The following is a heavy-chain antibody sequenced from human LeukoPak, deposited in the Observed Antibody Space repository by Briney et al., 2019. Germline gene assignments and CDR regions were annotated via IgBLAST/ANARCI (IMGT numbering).Heavy chain of an antibody. D-gene: IGHD2-8*02. CDR1: GGSISNYY. Sequence: RASETLSLTCTVSGGSISNYYWSWIRQPPGKGLEWIGYNYHSGSTDYNPSLKSRVTISVDTSKNQFSLKLSSVTAADTAVYYCARVFSGLDYWGQGTLVTVSS. CDR2: NYHSGST. CDR3: ARVFSGLDY. V-gene: IGHV4-59*01. J-gene: IGHJ4*02.